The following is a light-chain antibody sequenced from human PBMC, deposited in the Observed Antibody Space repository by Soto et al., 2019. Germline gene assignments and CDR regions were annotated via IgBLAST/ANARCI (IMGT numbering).Light chain of an antibody. Sequence: EIVLTQSPATLSLSPGERATLSCRASQSISRYLAWYQQKPGQAPRLLIYDASSRATGIPDRFSGSGSGTDFTLTISRLEPEDFAVYYCQQYGTSHPTFGQGTKVDI. CDR2: DAS. CDR3: QQYGTSHPT. V-gene: IGKV3-20*01. J-gene: IGKJ1*01. CDR1: QSISRY.